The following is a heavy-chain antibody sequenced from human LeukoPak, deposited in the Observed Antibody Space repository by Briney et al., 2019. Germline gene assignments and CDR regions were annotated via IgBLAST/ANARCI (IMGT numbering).Heavy chain of an antibody. CDR1: GFTFSSYG. D-gene: IGHD6-6*01. CDR3: AKDPRSSSVGYYYYMDV. CDR2: IRYDGSNK. V-gene: IGHV3-30*02. Sequence: PGGSLRLSCAASGFTFSSYGMHWVRQAPGKGLEWVAFIRYDGSNKYYADSVKGRFTISRDNSKNTLYLQMNSLRAEDTAVYYCAKDPRSSSVGYYYYMDVWGKGTTVTVSS. J-gene: IGHJ6*03.